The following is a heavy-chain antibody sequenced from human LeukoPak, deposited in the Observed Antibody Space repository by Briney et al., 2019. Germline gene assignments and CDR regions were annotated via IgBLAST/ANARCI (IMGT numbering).Heavy chain of an antibody. Sequence: GGSLRLSCAASGFTFSSYAMHWVRQAPGKGLEWVAVISYDGSNKYYADSVKGRFTISRDNSKNTLYLQMNSLRAEDTAVYYCAREALWFGELFHDWYFDLWGRGTLVTVSS. CDR2: ISYDGSNK. J-gene: IGHJ2*01. CDR1: GFTFSSYA. D-gene: IGHD3-10*01. V-gene: IGHV3-30-3*01. CDR3: AREALWFGELFHDWYFDL.